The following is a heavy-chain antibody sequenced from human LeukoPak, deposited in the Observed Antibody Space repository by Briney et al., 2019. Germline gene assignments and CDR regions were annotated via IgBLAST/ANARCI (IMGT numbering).Heavy chain of an antibody. J-gene: IGHJ2*01. V-gene: IGHV4-34*01. D-gene: IGHD6-13*01. CDR2: INHSGST. CDR3: ARRSTNRIAAAGTIRRNWYFDL. CDR1: GGSFSGYY. Sequence: PSETLSLTCAVYGGSFSGYYWSWIRQPPGKGLEWIGEINHSGSTNYNPSLKSRVTISVDTSKNQFSLKLSSVTAADTAVYYCARRSTNRIAAAGTIRRNWYFDLWGRGTLVTVSS.